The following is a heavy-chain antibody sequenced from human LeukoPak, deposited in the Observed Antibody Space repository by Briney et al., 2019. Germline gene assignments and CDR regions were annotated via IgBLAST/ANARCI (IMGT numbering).Heavy chain of an antibody. CDR1: GFTFSSYS. Sequence: GGSLRLSCAASGFTFSSYSMNWVRQAPGKGLEWVSSIGSSSSYIYYADSVKGRFTISRDNAKNSLYLQMNSLRAEDTAVYYCARTTVVDAFDIWGQGTMVTVSS. CDR3: ARTTVVDAFDI. V-gene: IGHV3-21*01. J-gene: IGHJ3*02. D-gene: IGHD4-23*01. CDR2: IGSSSSYI.